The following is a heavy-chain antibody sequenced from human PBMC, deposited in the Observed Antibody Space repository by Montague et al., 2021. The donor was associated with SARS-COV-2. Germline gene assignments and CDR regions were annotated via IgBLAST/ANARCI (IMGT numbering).Heavy chain of an antibody. Sequence: ALVKPTQTLTLTCTFSGFSLSTSGMCVSWIRQPPGKALEWLARIDWDDDKYYSTSLKTRLTISKDTSKNQVVLTMTNMDPVDTATYYCARMTVAGIPFDYWGQGTLVTVSS. CDR1: GFSLSTSGMC. CDR3: ARMTVAGIPFDY. V-gene: IGHV2-70*11. J-gene: IGHJ4*02. D-gene: IGHD6-19*01. CDR2: IDWDDDK.